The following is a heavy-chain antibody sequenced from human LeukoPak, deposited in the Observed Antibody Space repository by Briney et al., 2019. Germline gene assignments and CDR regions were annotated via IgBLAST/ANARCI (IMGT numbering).Heavy chain of an antibody. V-gene: IGHV4-34*01. J-gene: IGHJ4*02. CDR3: ARSPSITMVRGVSDY. Sequence: SSETLSLTCAVYGGSLSGYYWSWIRQPPGKGLEWIGEINHSGSTNYKPSLKSRVTISVDTSKNQFTLQLSSVTAADTAVYYCARSPSITMVRGVSDYWGQGALVTVSS. D-gene: IGHD3-10*01. CDR2: INHSGST. CDR1: GGSLSGYY.